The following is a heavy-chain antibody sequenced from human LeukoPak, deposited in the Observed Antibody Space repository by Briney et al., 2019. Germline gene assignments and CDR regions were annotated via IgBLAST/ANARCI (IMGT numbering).Heavy chain of an antibody. V-gene: IGHV1-2*02. CDR3: ARDQWDSSSSTRFDP. CDR2: INPNSGGT. CDR1: GYTFTGYY. J-gene: IGHJ5*02. D-gene: IGHD6-13*01. Sequence: ASVKASCKAFGYTFTGYYMHWVRQAPGQGLEWMGWINPNSGGTNYAQKFQGRVTMTRDTSISTAYMEMSRLRSDDTAVYYCARDQWDSSSSTRFDPWGQGTLVTVSS.